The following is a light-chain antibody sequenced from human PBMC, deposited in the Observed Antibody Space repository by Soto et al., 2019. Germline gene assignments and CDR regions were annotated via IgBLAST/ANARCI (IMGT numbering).Light chain of an antibody. V-gene: IGKV3-15*01. Sequence: EIVMTQSTATLSVSPGERATLSCRASQSVNSNLAWYRQKPGQAPRLLISDASTRATGVPARFSGSGSGTEFTLTISSLQSEDSGIYYCQQYNFWPPLTFGGGKKVESK. CDR3: QQYNFWPPLT. CDR2: DAS. CDR1: QSVNSN. J-gene: IGKJ4*01.